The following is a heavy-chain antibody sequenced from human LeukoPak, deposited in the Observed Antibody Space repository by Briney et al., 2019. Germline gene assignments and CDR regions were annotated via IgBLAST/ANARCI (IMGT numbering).Heavy chain of an antibody. CDR2: IYYGGST. J-gene: IGHJ4*02. CDR3: ARLFSVPPFTVTTGY. Sequence: GSLRLSCAASGFTFSSYVMSWIRQPPGKGLEWIGYIYYGGSTNYNPSLKSRVTISVDTSKNQFSLKLSSVTAADTAVYYCARLFSVPPFTVTTGYWGQGTLVTVSS. D-gene: IGHD4-17*01. V-gene: IGHV4-59*12. CDR1: GFTFSSYV.